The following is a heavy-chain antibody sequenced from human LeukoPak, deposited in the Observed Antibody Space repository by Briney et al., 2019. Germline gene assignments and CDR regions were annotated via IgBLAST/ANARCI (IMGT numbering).Heavy chain of an antibody. CDR1: GYSFTCYW. CDR2: IYPGDFDT. J-gene: IGHJ4*02. D-gene: IGHD3-22*01. Sequence: GESLKIPCKGSGYSFTCYWIGWVRQMPGKGLEWMGIIYPGDFDTRYSPSFQGQVTISADKSISTAYLQWSSLKASDTAMYYCAIPTYYYDSSGYYLGYWGQGTLVTVSS. CDR3: AIPTYYYDSSGYYLGY. V-gene: IGHV5-51*01.